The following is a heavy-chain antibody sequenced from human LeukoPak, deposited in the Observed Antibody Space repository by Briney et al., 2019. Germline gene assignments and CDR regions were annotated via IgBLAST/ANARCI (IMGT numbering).Heavy chain of an antibody. CDR2: IIPIFGTA. CDR1: VCTFISYA. V-gene: IGHV1-69*05. D-gene: IGHD1-1*01. Sequence: AVTVSFKSSVCTFISYACSWVRQAPGQGLEWMGGIIPIFGTANYAQKFQGRVTITTDESTSTAYMELSSLRAENTAVYYCAKNRGTGLAFYDYWGQGTQVTVSS. J-gene: IGHJ4*02. CDR3: AKNRGTGLAFYDY.